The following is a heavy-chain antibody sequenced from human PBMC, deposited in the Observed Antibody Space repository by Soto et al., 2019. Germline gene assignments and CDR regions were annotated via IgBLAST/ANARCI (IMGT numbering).Heavy chain of an antibody. D-gene: IGHD1-26*01. V-gene: IGHV3-30*18. J-gene: IGHJ6*02. Sequence: PGGSLRLSCAASGLTFSSYGMHWVRQAPGKGLERVAVISYDGSNKYYADSVKGRFTISRDNSKNTLYLQMNSLRAEDTAVYYCAKDVVVGATTGLGDYYYYYGMDVWGQGTTVTVSS. CDR2: ISYDGSNK. CDR3: AKDVVVGATTGLGDYYYYYGMDV. CDR1: GLTFSSYG.